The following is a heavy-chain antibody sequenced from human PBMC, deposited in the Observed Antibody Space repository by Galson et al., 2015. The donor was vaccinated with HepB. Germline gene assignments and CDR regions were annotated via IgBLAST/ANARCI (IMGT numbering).Heavy chain of an antibody. D-gene: IGHD3-3*01. CDR1: GGTFSSYA. J-gene: IGHJ4*02. Sequence: SVKVSCKASGGTFSSYAISWVRQAPGQGLEWMGGIIPIFGTANYAQKFQGRVTITADKSTSTAYMELSSLRSEDTAVYYCARESAPYYDFWSGYPYWGQGTLVTVSS. CDR3: ARESAPYYDFWSGYPY. V-gene: IGHV1-69*06. CDR2: IIPIFGTA.